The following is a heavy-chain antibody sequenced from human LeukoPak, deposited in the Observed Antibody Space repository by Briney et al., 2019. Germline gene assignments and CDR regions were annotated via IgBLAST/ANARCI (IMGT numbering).Heavy chain of an antibody. CDR2: IYPGDSDT. CDR1: GYSFTSYW. V-gene: IGHV5-51*01. Sequence: GESLKISCKGSGYSFTSYWIGWVRQMPGKGLEWMGIIYPGDSDTRYSPSFRGQVTISADKSISTAYLQWSSLKASDTAMYYCARHLKGYQLLSPFDYWGQGTLVTVSS. J-gene: IGHJ4*02. D-gene: IGHD2-2*01. CDR3: ARHLKGYQLLSPFDY.